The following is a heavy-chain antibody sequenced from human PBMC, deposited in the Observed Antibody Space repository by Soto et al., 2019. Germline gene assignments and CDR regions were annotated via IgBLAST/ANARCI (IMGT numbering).Heavy chain of an antibody. CDR3: ASGHDAYKVRY. D-gene: IGHD1-1*01. CDR1: GGSISSGAPGSY. J-gene: IGHJ4*02. V-gene: IGHV4-31*03. Sequence: QVQLQESGPGLVKPSQTLSLTCTVSGGSISSGAPGSYWTWIRQLPGKGLEWIGSIYYTGNTYYNPSLKSRPTISIDTSENQFSVRLTSVNAADTAVYFCASGHDAYKVRYWGQGTLVTVSS. CDR2: IYYTGNT.